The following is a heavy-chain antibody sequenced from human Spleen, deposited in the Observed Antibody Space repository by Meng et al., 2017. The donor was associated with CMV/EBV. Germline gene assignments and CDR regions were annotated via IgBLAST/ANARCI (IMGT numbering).Heavy chain of an antibody. J-gene: IGHJ4*02. CDR3: ASGAVVYSSSPRGFDY. D-gene: IGHD6-6*01. CDR1: GFTFSSYA. CDR2: ISYDGSNK. Sequence: GGSLRLSCAASGFTFSSYAMHWVRQAPGKGLEWVAVISYDGSNKYYADSVKGRFTISRDNSKNTLYLQMNSLRAEDTAVYYCASGAVVYSSSPRGFDYWGQGTLVT. V-gene: IGHV3-30*04.